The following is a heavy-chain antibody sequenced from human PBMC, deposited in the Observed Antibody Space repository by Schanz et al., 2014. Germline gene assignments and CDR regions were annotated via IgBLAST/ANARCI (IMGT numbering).Heavy chain of an antibody. CDR1: GFTFSNYA. Sequence: EVQLVESGGGLVQPGGSLRLSCAASGFTFSNYAMNWVRQAPGKGLEWVSSISSSGSYIHYADSVKGRFTVSRDNARNSLYLHMNTLGAEDTAVYYCARVHHYDPSGWGYFDYWGQGALVTVSS. CDR2: ISSSGSYI. D-gene: IGHD3-22*01. CDR3: ARVHHYDPSGWGYFDY. V-gene: IGHV3-21*01. J-gene: IGHJ4*02.